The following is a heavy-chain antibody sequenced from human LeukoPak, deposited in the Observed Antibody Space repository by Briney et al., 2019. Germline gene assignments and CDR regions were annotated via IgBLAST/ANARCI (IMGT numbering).Heavy chain of an antibody. Sequence: ASVKVSCKASGYTFTSYAMNWVRQAPGQGLEWMGWINTNTGNPTYAQGFTGRFVFSLDASVSTAYLQISSLKAEDTAVYYCARSGYSYGLGPPDYWGQGTLVTVSS. D-gene: IGHD5-18*01. J-gene: IGHJ4*02. CDR2: INTNTGNP. CDR1: GYTFTSYA. V-gene: IGHV7-4-1*02. CDR3: ARSGYSYGLGPPDY.